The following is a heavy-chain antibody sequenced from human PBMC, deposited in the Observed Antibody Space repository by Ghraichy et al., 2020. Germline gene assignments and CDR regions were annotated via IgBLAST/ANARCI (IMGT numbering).Heavy chain of an antibody. Sequence: SETLSLTCTVSGGSISSGGYYWSWIRQHPGKGLEWIGYIYYSGSTYYNPSLKSRVTISVDTSKNQFSLKLSSVTAADTAVYYCARSPSSIAARYWFDPWGQGTLVTVSS. CDR2: IYYSGST. CDR3: ARSPSSIAARYWFDP. J-gene: IGHJ5*02. CDR1: GGSISSGGYY. D-gene: IGHD6-6*01. V-gene: IGHV4-31*03.